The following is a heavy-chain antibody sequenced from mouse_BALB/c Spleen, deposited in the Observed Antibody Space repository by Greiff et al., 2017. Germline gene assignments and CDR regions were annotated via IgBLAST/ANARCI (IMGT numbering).Heavy chain of an antibody. CDR3: ARKGDGYSLYYAMDY. Sequence: EVQGVESGGGLVQPGGSRKLSCAASGFTFSSFGMHWVRQAPEKGLEWVAYISSGSSTIYYADTVKGRFTISRDNPKNTLFLQMTSLRSEDTAMYYCARKGDGYSLYYAMDYWGQGTSVTVSA. CDR2: ISSGSSTI. CDR1: GFTFSSFG. J-gene: IGHJ4*01. D-gene: IGHD2-3*01. V-gene: IGHV5-17*02.